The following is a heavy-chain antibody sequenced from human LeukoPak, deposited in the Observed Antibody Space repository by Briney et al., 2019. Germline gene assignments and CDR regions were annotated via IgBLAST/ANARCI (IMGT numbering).Heavy chain of an antibody. CDR3: ARVRFGYSSSWFSKDYYYGMDV. J-gene: IGHJ6*02. D-gene: IGHD6-13*01. Sequence: SETLSLTCTVSGGSISSYYWSWIWQPPGKGLEWIGYIYYSGSTNYNPSLKSRVTISVDTSKNQFSLKLSSVTAADTAVYYCARVRFGYSSSWFSKDYYYGMDVWGQGTTVTVSS. CDR1: GGSISSYY. CDR2: IYYSGST. V-gene: IGHV4-59*01.